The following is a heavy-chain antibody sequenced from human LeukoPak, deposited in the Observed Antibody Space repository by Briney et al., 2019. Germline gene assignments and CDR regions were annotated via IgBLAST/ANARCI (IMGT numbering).Heavy chain of an antibody. J-gene: IGHJ4*02. CDR3: ARGLRTVTTSSHGYYFDY. CDR1: GGSISSGGYS. Sequence: SETLSLTCAVSGGSISSGGYSWSWIRQPPGKGLEWIGYIYHSGSTYYNPSLKSRVTISVDTSKNQFSLKLSSVTAADTAVYYCARGLRTVTTSSHGYYFDYWGQGTLVAVSS. CDR2: IYHSGST. D-gene: IGHD4-17*01. V-gene: IGHV4-30-2*01.